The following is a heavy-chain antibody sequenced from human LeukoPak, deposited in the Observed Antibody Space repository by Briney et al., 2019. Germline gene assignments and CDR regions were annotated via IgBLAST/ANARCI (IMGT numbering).Heavy chain of an antibody. CDR1: GFTFSSYE. D-gene: IGHD1-14*01. Sequence: GGSLRLSCAASGFTFSSYEMNWVRQAPGKGLEWVSYISSSGSTIYYADSVKGRFTISRDNAKNSLYLQMNSLRAEDTAVYYCARAVPGPSDAFDIWGQGTMVTVSS. V-gene: IGHV3-48*03. CDR3: ARAVPGPSDAFDI. CDR2: ISSSGSTI. J-gene: IGHJ3*02.